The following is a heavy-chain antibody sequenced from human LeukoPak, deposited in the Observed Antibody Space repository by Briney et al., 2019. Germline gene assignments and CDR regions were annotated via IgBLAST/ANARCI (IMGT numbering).Heavy chain of an antibody. V-gene: IGHV3-7*01. CDR2: IKQDGSEK. D-gene: IGHD5-18*01. J-gene: IGHJ5*02. CDR1: GGSISSSSYY. CDR3: ARGSWIQPIVA. Sequence: ETLSLTCTVSGGSISSSSYYWGWIRQPPGKGLEWLANIKQDGSEKYYVDSVKGRFTISRDNAKNSVYLHMNSLRAEDTAVYYCARGSWIQPIVAWGQGTLVTVSS.